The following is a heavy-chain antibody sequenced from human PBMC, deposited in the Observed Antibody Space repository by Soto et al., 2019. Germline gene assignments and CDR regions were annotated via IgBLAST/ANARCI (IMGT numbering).Heavy chain of an antibody. CDR2: ITKTSRST. V-gene: IGHV3-23*01. CDR1: GFSFSNYG. Sequence: EVQLLESGGGLVQPGGSLRLSCATSGFSFSNYGMNWVRQAPGKGLEWVSGITKTSRSTFIADSVRGRFTISRDNLKNIMYLQMNSLRVDDTALYYCTKDGDAYDFAFDKWGQGTMVTVTS. D-gene: IGHD3-3*01. J-gene: IGHJ3*02. CDR3: TKDGDAYDFAFDK.